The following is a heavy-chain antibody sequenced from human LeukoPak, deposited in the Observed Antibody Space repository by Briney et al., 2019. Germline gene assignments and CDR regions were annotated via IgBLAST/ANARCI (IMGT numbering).Heavy chain of an antibody. Sequence: GESLKISCTGSGYSFSTYWIGWVRQMPGKGLEWMGIIYPGDSDTRYSPSFQGQVTISADKSISTAYLQWSSLKASDTAMYYCARRAYCGGDCFIDYWGQGTLVTVSS. V-gene: IGHV5-51*01. D-gene: IGHD2-21*02. CDR3: ARRAYCGGDCFIDY. CDR1: GYSFSTYW. CDR2: IYPGDSDT. J-gene: IGHJ4*02.